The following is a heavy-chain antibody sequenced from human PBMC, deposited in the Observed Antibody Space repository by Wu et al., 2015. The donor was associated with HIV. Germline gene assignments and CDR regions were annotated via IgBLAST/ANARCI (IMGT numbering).Heavy chain of an antibody. J-gene: IGHJ2*01. CDR1: GYTFTGYY. V-gene: IGHV1-2*02. Sequence: QVQLVQSGAEVKKPGSSVKVSCKASGYTFTGYYMHWVRQAPGQGLEWMGWINPYSGGTNYAQKFQGRVTMTRDTSISTAYMELSRLRSDDTAVFYXARDRNRNYYDSSGYRYFDLWGLAPWSLSPQ. CDR2: INPYSGGT. D-gene: IGHD3-22*01. CDR3: ARDRNRNYYDSSGYRYFDL.